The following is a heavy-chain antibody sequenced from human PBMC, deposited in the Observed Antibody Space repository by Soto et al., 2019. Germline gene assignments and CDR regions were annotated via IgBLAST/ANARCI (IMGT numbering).Heavy chain of an antibody. CDR1: GFTFSSYA. Sequence: GGSLRLSCAASGFTFSSYAMSWVRQAPGKGLEWVSAISGSGGSTYYADSVKGRFTISRDNSKNTLYLQMNSLRAEDTAVYYCAKWYQVWDYASEPHAFDIWGQGTMVTVSS. CDR2: ISGSGGST. D-gene: IGHD4-17*01. V-gene: IGHV3-23*01. J-gene: IGHJ3*02. CDR3: AKWYQVWDYASEPHAFDI.